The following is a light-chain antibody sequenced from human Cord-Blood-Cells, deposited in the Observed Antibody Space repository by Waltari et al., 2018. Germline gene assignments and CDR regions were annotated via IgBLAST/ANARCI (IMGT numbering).Light chain of an antibody. Sequence: QSALTQPAPVSGSPGQSITISCPGTSSDVGRYNLVSWYQQHPGKAPKLMIYEVSKRPSGVSNRFSGSKSGNTASLTISGLQAEDEADYYCCSYAGSSTFYVVFGGGTKLTVL. V-gene: IGLV2-23*02. CDR1: SSDVGRYNL. CDR3: CSYAGSSTFYVV. CDR2: EVS. J-gene: IGLJ2*01.